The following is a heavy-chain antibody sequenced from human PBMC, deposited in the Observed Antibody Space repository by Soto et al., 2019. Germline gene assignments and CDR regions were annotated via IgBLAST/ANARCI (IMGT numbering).Heavy chain of an antibody. D-gene: IGHD6-19*01. CDR2: VTHSGTA. Sequence: TRSLTCSVAGCSMDSGGFCLSWIRQPPGKGLEWIGYVTHSGTAYSIPSLNGRLTLSVDSSQTQFSLKLTSVTAADSAFYYCARIHWAQSSLDYWGRGILVTVPQ. CDR3: ARIHWAQSSLDY. CDR1: GCSMDSGGFC. V-gene: IGHV4-30-2*01. J-gene: IGHJ4*02.